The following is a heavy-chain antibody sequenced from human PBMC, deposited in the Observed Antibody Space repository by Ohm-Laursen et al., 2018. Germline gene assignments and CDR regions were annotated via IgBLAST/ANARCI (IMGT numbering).Heavy chain of an antibody. CDR2: ITYRGST. J-gene: IGHJ6*02. Sequence: SQTLSLTCNVSDGSIDNYHWTWIRQAPGKTLEWIGSITYRGSTYYNPSLKSRVTVSIHTSRNQFSLKLSSVTAADTAVYYCAKGGSSRNHYYYGMDVWGQGTTVTVSS. D-gene: IGHD1-14*01. V-gene: IGHV4-59*01. CDR1: DGSIDNYH. CDR3: AKGGSSRNHYYYGMDV.